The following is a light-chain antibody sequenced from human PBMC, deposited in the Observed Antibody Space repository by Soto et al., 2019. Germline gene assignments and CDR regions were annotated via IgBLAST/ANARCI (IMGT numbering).Light chain of an antibody. CDR1: QSISGW. J-gene: IGKJ1*01. CDR3: QQYNNYGSWT. V-gene: IGKV1-5*03. CDR2: KAS. Sequence: DIQMTQSPSTLSASVGDRVTITCRASQSISGWMAWYQQKPGKAPKLLIYKASSLASGVPSRFSGSGSGTEFTLTFSSLQPDDFATYYCQQYNNYGSWTFGQGTKVDIK.